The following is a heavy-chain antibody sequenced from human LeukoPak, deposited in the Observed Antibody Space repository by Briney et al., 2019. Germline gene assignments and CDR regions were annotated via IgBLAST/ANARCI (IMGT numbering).Heavy chain of an antibody. J-gene: IGHJ6*02. V-gene: IGHV4-30-4*01. D-gene: IGHD3-10*01. CDR3: AGFNYYYGMDV. Sequence: SETLSLTCTVSGGSISSGDYYWSWLRQPPGTGLEWIGYIYYSGSTYYNPSLKSRVTISVDTSKNQFSLKLSSVTAADTAVYYCAGFNYYYGMDVWGQGTTVTVSS. CDR1: GGSISSGDYY. CDR2: IYYSGST.